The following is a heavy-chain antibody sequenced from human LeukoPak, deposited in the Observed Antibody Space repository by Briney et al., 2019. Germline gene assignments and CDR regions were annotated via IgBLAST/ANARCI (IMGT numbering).Heavy chain of an antibody. Sequence: SQTLSLTCTVSGGSISSGGYYWSWIRQHPGKGLEWIGYIYYSGSTYYNPSLKSRVTISVDTSKNQFSLKLSSVTAADTAVYYCARVWAAGPLWYFDYWGQGTLVTVSS. D-gene: IGHD6-13*01. CDR1: GGSISSGGYY. CDR3: ARVWAAGPLWYFDY. V-gene: IGHV4-31*03. J-gene: IGHJ4*02. CDR2: IYYSGST.